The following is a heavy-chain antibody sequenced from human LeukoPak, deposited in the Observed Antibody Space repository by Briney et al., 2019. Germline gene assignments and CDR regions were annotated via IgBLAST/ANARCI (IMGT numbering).Heavy chain of an antibody. Sequence: PGGSLRLSCAASGFTFSSYAMSWVRQAPGKGLEWVSAISGSGGSTYYADSVKGRFTIPRDNSKNTLYLQMNSLRAEDTAVYYCAKVPTYYYGSGSSHWYFDLWGRGTLVTVSS. V-gene: IGHV3-23*01. J-gene: IGHJ2*01. CDR2: ISGSGGST. CDR1: GFTFSSYA. D-gene: IGHD3-10*01. CDR3: AKVPTYYYGSGSSHWYFDL.